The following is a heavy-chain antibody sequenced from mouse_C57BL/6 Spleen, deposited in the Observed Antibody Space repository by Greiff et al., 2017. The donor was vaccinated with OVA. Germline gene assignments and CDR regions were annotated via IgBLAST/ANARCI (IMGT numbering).Heavy chain of an antibody. CDR3: ARLLRSFFDY. V-gene: IGHV1-82*01. Sequence: QVQLKESGPELVKPGASVKISCKASGYAFSSSWMNWVKQRPGKGLEWIGRIYPGDGDTNYNGKFKGKATLTADKSSSTAYMQLSSLTSEDSAVYFCARLLRSFFDYWGKAPLSQSPQ. D-gene: IGHD1-1*01. J-gene: IGHJ2*01. CDR2: IYPGDGDT. CDR1: GYAFSSSW.